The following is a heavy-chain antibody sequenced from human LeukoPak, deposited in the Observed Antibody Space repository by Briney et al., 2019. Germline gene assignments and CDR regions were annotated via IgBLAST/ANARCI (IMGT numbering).Heavy chain of an antibody. CDR1: GGSISSSSYY. D-gene: IGHD3-9*01. V-gene: IGHV4-39*07. J-gene: IGHJ3*02. CDR2: IYYSGST. CDR3: ARDLLGYYDILTEPFDI. Sequence: SETLSLTCTVSGGSISSSSYYWGWIRQPPGKGLEWIGSIYYSGSTYYNPSLKSRVTISVDTSKNQFSLQLNSVTPEDTAVYYCARDLLGYYDILTEPFDIWGQGTMVTVSS.